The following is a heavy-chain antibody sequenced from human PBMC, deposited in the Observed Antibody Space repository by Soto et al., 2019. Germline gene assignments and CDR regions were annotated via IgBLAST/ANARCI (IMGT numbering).Heavy chain of an antibody. Sequence: QVQLVQSGAEVKKPGSSVKVSCKASGGTFSSYAISWVRQAPGQGLEWMGGIIPIFGTANYAQKFQGRVTITADKYTSTAYMELSSLRSEDTAVYYCASCLSGSYRGGYYFDYWGQGTLVTVSS. V-gene: IGHV1-69*06. J-gene: IGHJ4*02. CDR2: IIPIFGTA. CDR1: GGTFSSYA. D-gene: IGHD1-26*01. CDR3: ASCLSGSYRGGYYFDY.